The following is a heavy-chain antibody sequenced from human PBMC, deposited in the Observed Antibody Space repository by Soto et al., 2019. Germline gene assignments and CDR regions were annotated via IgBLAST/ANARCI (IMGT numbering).Heavy chain of an antibody. D-gene: IGHD6-13*01. V-gene: IGHV5-51*01. J-gene: IGHJ5*02. Sequence: PGESLKISCKGSGYSFTSYWIGWVRQMPGKGLEWMGIIYPGDSDTRYSPSFQGQVTISADKSISTAYLQWSSLKASDTAMYYCARRGKVAAAGTVFDPWGQGTLVTVSS. CDR2: IYPGDSDT. CDR3: ARRGKVAAAGTVFDP. CDR1: GYSFTSYW.